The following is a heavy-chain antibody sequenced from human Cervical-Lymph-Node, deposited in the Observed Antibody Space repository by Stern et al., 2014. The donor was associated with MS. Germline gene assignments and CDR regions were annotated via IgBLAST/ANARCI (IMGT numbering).Heavy chain of an antibody. Sequence: QVQLVESGGGVVQPGRSLRLTFTVSGFPFSSHGMHWVRQAPGKGLEWVSVISYDGSDTYYAESVKGRFTISRDNSKNTLYLEMRSLRPEDTAVYYCVKRGITEVRGVRLGDYWGPGTLVIVSS. D-gene: IGHD3-10*01. CDR3: VKRGITEVRGVRLGDY. V-gene: IGHV3-30*18. CDR2: ISYDGSDT. CDR1: GFPFSSHG. J-gene: IGHJ4*02.